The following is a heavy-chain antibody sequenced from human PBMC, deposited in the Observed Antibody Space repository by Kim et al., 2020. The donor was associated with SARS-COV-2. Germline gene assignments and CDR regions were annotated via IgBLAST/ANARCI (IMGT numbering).Heavy chain of an antibody. J-gene: IGHJ4*02. Sequence: TNYHPSLKSRVTISVDTSKNQFSLKLSSVTAADTAVYYCAREDFGGGSDYWGQGTLVTVSS. CDR2: T. CDR3: AREDFGGGSDY. V-gene: IGHV4-59*01. D-gene: IGHD3-16*01.